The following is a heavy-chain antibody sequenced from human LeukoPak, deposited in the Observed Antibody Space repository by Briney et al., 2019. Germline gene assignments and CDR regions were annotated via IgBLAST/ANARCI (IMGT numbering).Heavy chain of an antibody. CDR2: IRSDGGEE. Sequence: GGSLRLSCAASGFTFGDFGMHWVRQAPGKGLEWVSFIRSDGGEEFYADSVKGRFTISRDNSQNKIYLQMNSLRPEDSAIYYCVKNGWLDFWGRGTLVTVSS. J-gene: IGHJ5*01. CDR1: GFTFGDFG. D-gene: IGHD2-8*01. CDR3: VKNGWLDF. V-gene: IGHV3-30*02.